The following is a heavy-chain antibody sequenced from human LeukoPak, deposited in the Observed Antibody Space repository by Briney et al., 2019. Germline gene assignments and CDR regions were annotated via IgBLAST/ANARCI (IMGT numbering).Heavy chain of an antibody. V-gene: IGHV3-21*01. D-gene: IGHD6-6*01. Sequence: PGGSLRLSCAASGFTFSSYSMNWVRQAPGKGLEWVSSISSSSSYIYYADSVKGRFTISRDNAKNSLYLQMNSLRAEDTAVYYCARDFWSFYSSSSGGGNNWGQGTLVTVSS. CDR1: GFTFSSYS. CDR3: ARDFWSFYSSSSGGGNN. J-gene: IGHJ4*02. CDR2: ISSSSSYI.